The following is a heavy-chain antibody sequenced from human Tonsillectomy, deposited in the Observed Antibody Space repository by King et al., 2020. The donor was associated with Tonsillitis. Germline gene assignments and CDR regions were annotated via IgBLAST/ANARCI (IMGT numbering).Heavy chain of an antibody. Sequence: QLQESGPGLVKPSETLSLACTVSGDSISSSTYYWGWIRQPPGKGLAWIGRIYYSGSTYYNPSLKSRVTISVDTSKNQFSLKLSSVTAADTAVYYCARLGGVRDSDYGGGFDYWGQGTLVTVSS. CDR1: GDSISSSTYY. J-gene: IGHJ4*02. D-gene: IGHD4-17*01. CDR3: ARLGGVRDSDYGGGFDY. V-gene: IGHV4-39*01. CDR2: IYYSGST.